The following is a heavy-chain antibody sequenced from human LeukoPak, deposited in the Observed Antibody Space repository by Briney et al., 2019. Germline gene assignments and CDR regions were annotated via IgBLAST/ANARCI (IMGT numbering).Heavy chain of an antibody. CDR3: ATLPRGTQPPDYFHH. V-gene: IGHV4-59*08. Sequence: SETLSLTCTVSGGSMSSYYWSWIRQPPGKGMECIVSIYYTGTTNYNPSLKSRFTISVDTSKNQFSLKLSSVTAADTAVYYCATLPRGTQPPDYFHHWGQGTLVTVSS. J-gene: IGHJ1*01. D-gene: IGHD1-1*01. CDR1: GGSMSSYY. CDR2: IYYTGTT.